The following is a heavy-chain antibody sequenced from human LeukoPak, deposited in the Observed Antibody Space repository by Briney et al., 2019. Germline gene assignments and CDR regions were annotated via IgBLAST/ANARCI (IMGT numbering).Heavy chain of an antibody. D-gene: IGHD2-2*01. J-gene: IGHJ4*02. CDR2: IKSKTDGGTT. Sequence: GGSLRLSCAASGFIFSNAWMTWVRQAPGKGLEWVGRIKSKTDGGTTDYAAPVKGRSTISRDDSMNTLYLQMNSLKTEDTAVYYCTTLAYQLLEDWGQGTLVTVSS. CDR1: GFIFSNAW. V-gene: IGHV3-15*01. CDR3: TTLAYQLLED.